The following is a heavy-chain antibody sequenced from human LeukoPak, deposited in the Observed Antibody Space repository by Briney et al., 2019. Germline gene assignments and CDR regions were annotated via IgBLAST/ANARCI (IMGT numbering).Heavy chain of an antibody. CDR2: IYPGDSDT. J-gene: IGHJ1*01. CDR1: EYSFTNYW. CDR3: ATYAGSYSKYFQH. Sequence: GESLKIACKGSEYSFTNYWIGWVRQMPGKGLEWMGIIYPGDSDTRYSPSFQGQVTISADKSISTAYLQWSSLKASDTAMYFCATYAGSYSKYFQHWGQGTLVTVSS. D-gene: IGHD3-10*01. V-gene: IGHV5-51*01.